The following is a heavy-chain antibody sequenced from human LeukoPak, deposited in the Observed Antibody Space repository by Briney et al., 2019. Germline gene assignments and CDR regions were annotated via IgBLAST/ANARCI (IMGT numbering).Heavy chain of an antibody. D-gene: IGHD2-8*01. V-gene: IGHV1-2*02. CDR1: GYTFTGYY. Sequence: ASVKASCKASGYTFTGYYIHWVRQAPGQGLEWMGWINPNSGGTNNAQKFQGRVTMTRDTSISTAYMGLSRLRSDDTAVYYCARHKWGPYALDIWGQGTMVTVSS. CDR2: INPNSGGT. J-gene: IGHJ3*02. CDR3: ARHKWGPYALDI.